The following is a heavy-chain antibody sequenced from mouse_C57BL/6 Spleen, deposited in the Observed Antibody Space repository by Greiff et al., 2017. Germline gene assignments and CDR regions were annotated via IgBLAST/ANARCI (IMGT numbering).Heavy chain of an antibody. CDR2: IYPRSGNT. V-gene: IGHV1-81*01. J-gene: IGHJ4*01. CDR3: ARPLYYGNDYYAMDY. CDR1: GYTFTSYG. Sequence: VQLQQSGAELARPGASVKLSCKASGYTFTSYGISWVKQRTGQGLEWIGEIYPRSGNTYYNAKFKGKATLTADKSSSTAYMELRSLTSEDSAVYFCARPLYYGNDYYAMDYWGQGTSVTVSS. D-gene: IGHD2-1*01.